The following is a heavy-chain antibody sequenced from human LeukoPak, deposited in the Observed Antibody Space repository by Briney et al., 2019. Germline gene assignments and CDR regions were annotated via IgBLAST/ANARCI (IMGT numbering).Heavy chain of an antibody. CDR1: GFTFSSFA. J-gene: IGHJ4*02. V-gene: IGHV3-23*01. CDR3: AKGGAGYCSSTSCLYYFDY. D-gene: IGHD2-2*01. CDR2: ISGSGDST. Sequence: GGSLRLSCAASGFTFSSFAMSWVRQAPGKGLEWVSTISGSGDSTYHADSVKGRFTISRDNSKNTLHLQMNSLRAEDTAVYYCAKGGAGYCSSTSCLYYFDYWGQGTLVTVSS.